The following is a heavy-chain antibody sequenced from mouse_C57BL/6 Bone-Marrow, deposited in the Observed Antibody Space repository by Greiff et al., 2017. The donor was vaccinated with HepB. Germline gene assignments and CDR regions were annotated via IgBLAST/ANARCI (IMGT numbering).Heavy chain of an antibody. J-gene: IGHJ4*01. D-gene: IGHD2-4*01. CDR3: ARVGYDYDDGYAMDY. CDR1: GYTFTDYN. CDR2: INPNNGGT. Sequence: EVKLQESGPELVKPGASVKIPCKASGYTFTDYNMDWVKQSHGKSLEWIGDINPNNGGTIYNQKFKGKATLTVDKSSSTAYMELRSLTSEDTAVYYGARVGYDYDDGYAMDYWGQGTSVTVSS. V-gene: IGHV1-18*01.